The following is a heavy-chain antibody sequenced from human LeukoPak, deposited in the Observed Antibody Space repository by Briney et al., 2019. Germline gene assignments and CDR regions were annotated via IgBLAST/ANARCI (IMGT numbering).Heavy chain of an antibody. V-gene: IGHV4-39*07. CDR2: INHSGST. CDR3: ARSGRRITIFGVVTSKGVWFDP. CDR1: GGSISNSNYY. Sequence: SETLSLTCTVSGGSISNSNYYWGWIRQPPGKGLEWIGEINHSGSTNYNPSLKSRVTISVDTSKNQFSLKLSSVTAADTAVYYCARSGRRITIFGVVTSKGVWFDPWGQGTLVTVSS. J-gene: IGHJ5*02. D-gene: IGHD3-3*01.